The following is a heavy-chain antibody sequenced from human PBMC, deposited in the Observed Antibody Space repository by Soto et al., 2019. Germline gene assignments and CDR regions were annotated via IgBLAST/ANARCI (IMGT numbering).Heavy chain of an antibody. D-gene: IGHD6-13*01. V-gene: IGHV4-30-4*01. CDR2: IDYSGST. CDR1: GGSISSGDYY. J-gene: IGHJ4*02. CDR3: ASRHSSPYFDS. Sequence: QVQLQESGPGLVKPSQTLSLTCTVSGGSISSGDYYWSWIRQPPGKGLEWIGSIDYSGSTYYNPSLKSRVTISVDTSKNQFSRKLNSVTAADTAVYYCASRHSSPYFDSWGQGTLVTVSS.